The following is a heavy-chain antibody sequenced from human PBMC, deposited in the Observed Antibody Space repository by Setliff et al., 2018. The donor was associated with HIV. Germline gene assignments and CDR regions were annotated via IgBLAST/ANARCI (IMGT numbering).Heavy chain of an antibody. V-gene: IGHV3-74*03. D-gene: IGHD4-17*01. CDR3: ARGPTTVTNYYYYYMGV. CDR1: GFTFSPYW. Sequence: GGSLRLSCAASGFTFSPYWMHWVRQAPGKGLVWVSRINSDGTSTTYADSVKGRFTISRDNAKNTLYLQMNSLRAEDTAVYYCARGPTTVTNYYYYYMGVWGKGTTVTVSS. J-gene: IGHJ6*03. CDR2: INSDGTST.